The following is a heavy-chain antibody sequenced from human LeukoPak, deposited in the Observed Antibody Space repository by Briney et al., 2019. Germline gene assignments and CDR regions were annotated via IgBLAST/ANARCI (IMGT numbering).Heavy chain of an antibody. V-gene: IGHV3-23*01. CDR2: ITGGGGSTT. J-gene: IGHJ4*02. Sequence: GGSLRLSCAASGFSFSSCAMTWVRQAPGKGLEWVSAITGGGGSTTYYADSVKGRFTISADNSKNTLYLQTHSLRAEDTAIYYCAKGRVGGWNGGDCWGQGTLVTVSS. CDR1: GFSFSSCA. D-gene: IGHD1-1*01. CDR3: AKGRVGGWNGGDC.